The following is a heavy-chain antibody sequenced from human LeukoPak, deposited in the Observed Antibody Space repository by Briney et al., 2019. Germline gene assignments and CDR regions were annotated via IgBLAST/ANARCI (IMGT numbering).Heavy chain of an antibody. Sequence: SQTLSLTCTVSGGSISSGSYYWSWIRQPAGKGLEWIGRIYTSGSTNYNPSLKSRVTISVDTPKNQFSLKLSSVTAADTAVYYCARWGYSGYDLSLSWFDPWGQGTLVTVSS. CDR1: GGSISSGSYY. J-gene: IGHJ5*02. D-gene: IGHD5-12*01. CDR2: IYTSGST. CDR3: ARWGYSGYDLSLSWFDP. V-gene: IGHV4-61*02.